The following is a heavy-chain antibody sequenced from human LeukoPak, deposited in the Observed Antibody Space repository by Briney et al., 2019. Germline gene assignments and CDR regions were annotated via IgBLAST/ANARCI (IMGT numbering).Heavy chain of an antibody. CDR1: GFTFSNAW. CDR3: ARDGLAAATLHWCFDL. V-gene: IGHV3-66*01. D-gene: IGHD2-15*01. Sequence: PGGSLRLSCAAPGFTFSNAWMTWVRQAPGKGLEWVSILYHGGSTYYADSVKGRFSISRDTSKNTLYLQMNSLRVEDTAVYYCARDGLAAATLHWCFDLWGRGTLVTVSS. J-gene: IGHJ2*01. CDR2: LYHGGST.